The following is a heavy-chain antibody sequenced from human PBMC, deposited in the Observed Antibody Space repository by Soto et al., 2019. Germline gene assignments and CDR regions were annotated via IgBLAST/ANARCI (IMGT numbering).Heavy chain of an antibody. V-gene: IGHV3-53*01. D-gene: IGHD3-22*01. CDR1: GFTFSNYG. CDR3: ASHYYDSSGPDDY. Sequence: GGSLRLSCAASGFTFSNYGMYWVRQAPGKGLEWVSVIYSGGSTYYADSVKGRFTTSRDNSKNTLYLQMNSLRAEDTAVYYCASHYYDSSGPDDYWGQGTLVTVS. CDR2: IYSGGST. J-gene: IGHJ4*02.